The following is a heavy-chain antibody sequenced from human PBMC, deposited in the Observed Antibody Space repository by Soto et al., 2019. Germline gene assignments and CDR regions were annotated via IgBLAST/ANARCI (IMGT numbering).Heavy chain of an antibody. CDR2: ISSSSSYI. V-gene: IGHV3-21*01. D-gene: IGHD3-22*01. CDR3: ARDALSYYDSSGYLEYFQH. CDR1: GYTFSSYS. Sequence: GGSLRLSCAASGYTFSSYSMNWVRQAPGKGLEWVSSISSSSSYIYYADSVKGRFTISRDNAKNSLYLQMNSLRAEDTAVYYCARDALSYYDSSGYLEYFQHWGQGTLVTVSS. J-gene: IGHJ1*01.